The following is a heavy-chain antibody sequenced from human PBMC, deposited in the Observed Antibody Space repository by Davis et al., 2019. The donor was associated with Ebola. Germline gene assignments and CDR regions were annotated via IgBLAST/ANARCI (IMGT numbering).Heavy chain of an antibody. J-gene: IGHJ5*02. D-gene: IGHD3-16*01. CDR2: HYRGGPT. Sequence: GGSLRLSCAASGFTFSSYAMSWVRQAPGKGLEWVSVHYRGGPTHYADSVQGRFTISRDDSKNTLSLQMNSLRAEDTAVYYCATSYAGGWFDPWGQGTVVTVSS. CDR3: ATSYAGGWFDP. CDR1: GFTFSSYA. V-gene: IGHV3-23*01.